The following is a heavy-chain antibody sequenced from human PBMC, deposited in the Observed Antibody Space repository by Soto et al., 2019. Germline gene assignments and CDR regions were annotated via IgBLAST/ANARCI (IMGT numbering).Heavy chain of an antibody. V-gene: IGHV4-59*01. CDR1: GGSISSYQ. D-gene: IGHD1-26*01. CDR2: IYNSGST. CDR3: AGDILRGSYRFDY. J-gene: IGHJ4*02. Sequence: SETLSLTCTVSGGSISSYQWSWIRQPPGKGLEWIGYIYNSGSTIYNPPLKSRVTISVDTSKSQFSLNLGPVTAADTAVYYCAGDILRGSYRFDYWGQGTLVTVSS.